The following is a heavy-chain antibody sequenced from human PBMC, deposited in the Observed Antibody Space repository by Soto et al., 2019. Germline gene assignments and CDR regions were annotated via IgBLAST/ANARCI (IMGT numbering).Heavy chain of an antibody. J-gene: IGHJ3*02. D-gene: IGHD4-17*01. V-gene: IGHV5-51*01. CDR1: GYSFTSYW. CDR3: ARQNDGDYFAFDI. CDR2: IYPGYSYT. Sequence: PGESLKISCKGSGYSFTSYWIGWVRQMPGKGLEWMGIIYPGYSYTRYSPSFQGQVTISADKSISTVYLQWSSLKSLDTAMYYCARQNDGDYFAFDIWGQGTMVTVSS.